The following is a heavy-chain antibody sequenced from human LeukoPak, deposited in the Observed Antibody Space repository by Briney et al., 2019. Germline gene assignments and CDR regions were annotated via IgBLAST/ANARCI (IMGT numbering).Heavy chain of an antibody. CDR3: ARHRRGYSLDAFDI. D-gene: IGHD5-18*01. V-gene: IGHV4-4*09. J-gene: IGHJ3*02. Sequence: SETLSLTCTVSGGSISSYYWSWIRQPPGKGLEGIGYIYTSGSTNYNPSLKSRVTISVDTSKNQFSLKLSSVTAADTAVYYWARHRRGYSLDAFDIWGQGTMVTVSS. CDR1: GGSISSYY. CDR2: IYTSGST.